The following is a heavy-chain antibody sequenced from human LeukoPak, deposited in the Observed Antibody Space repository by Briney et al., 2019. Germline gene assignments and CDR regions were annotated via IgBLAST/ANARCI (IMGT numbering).Heavy chain of an antibody. D-gene: IGHD1-14*01. J-gene: IGHJ4*02. CDR1: GYNFTNYW. Sequence: GESLKISCKGSGYNFTNYWIGWVRQMSGEGLEWMGIMYPGDSDTRYSPSFQGQVTISADRSISAAYLQWSSLKASDTAMYYCARQSHSITDYWGQGTLVTVSS. CDR2: MYPGDSDT. V-gene: IGHV5-51*01. CDR3: ARQSHSITDY.